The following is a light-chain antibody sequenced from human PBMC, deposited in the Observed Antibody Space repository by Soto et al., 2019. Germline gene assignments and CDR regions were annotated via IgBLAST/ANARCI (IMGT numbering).Light chain of an antibody. CDR3: QQYGSSPLYA. V-gene: IGKV3-20*01. Sequence: DIVLTQSPGTQSLSPGERAALSCRASHSVDNKYLAWYQQKPGQAPRLLIYGASRRATGIPDRFSGSVSGTDFTLTISRLEPEEFAVYYCQQYGSSPLYAFGQGTKLEI. CDR1: HSVDNKY. J-gene: IGKJ2*01. CDR2: GAS.